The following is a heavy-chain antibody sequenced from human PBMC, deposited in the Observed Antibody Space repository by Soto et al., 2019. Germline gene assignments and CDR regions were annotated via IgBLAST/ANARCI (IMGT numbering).Heavy chain of an antibody. Sequence: EVRLVESGGDLVKSGGSLRLSCVGSGFLFRNYEMNWVRQAPGKGLEWLAHISTTGGHVSESDSVKGRFTISRDNSKKTLYLEMNSLRAEDTAVYYCARAGGTTVTGLWHFDSWGQGTLVTVSS. D-gene: IGHD4-17*01. CDR1: GFLFRNYE. CDR3: ARAGGTTVTGLWHFDS. CDR2: ISTTGGHV. V-gene: IGHV3-48*03. J-gene: IGHJ4*02.